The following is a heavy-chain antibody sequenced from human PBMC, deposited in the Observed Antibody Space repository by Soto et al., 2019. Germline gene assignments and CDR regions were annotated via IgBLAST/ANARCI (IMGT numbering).Heavy chain of an antibody. Sequence: SVKVSCKASGYTFTGYAIHWVRQAPGQRLEWMGWINAGNGNTKYSQKFQGRVTITRDTSASTAYMDLSSLRSEDTAVYYCARAVAVPADFDYWGQGTLVTVS. CDR2: INAGNGNT. CDR1: GYTFTGYA. V-gene: IGHV1-3*01. CDR3: ARAVAVPADFDY. J-gene: IGHJ4*02. D-gene: IGHD6-19*01.